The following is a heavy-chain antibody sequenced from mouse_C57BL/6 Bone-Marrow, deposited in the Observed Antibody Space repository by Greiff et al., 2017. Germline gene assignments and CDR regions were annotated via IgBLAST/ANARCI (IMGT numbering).Heavy chain of an antibody. CDR1: GFTFSDYG. Sequence: EVQLVESGGGLVKPGGSLKLSCAASGFTFSDYGMHWVRQAPEKGLEWVAYISSGSSTIYYADTGTGRFTISRDNAKNTLFLQMTSLRSEDTAMYYCARGGTVVATGAMDYWGQGTSVTVSS. CDR2: ISSGSSTI. D-gene: IGHD1-1*01. V-gene: IGHV5-17*01. CDR3: ARGGTVVATGAMDY. J-gene: IGHJ4*01.